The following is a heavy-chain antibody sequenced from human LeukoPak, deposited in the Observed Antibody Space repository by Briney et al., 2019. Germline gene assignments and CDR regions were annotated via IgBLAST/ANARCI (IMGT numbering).Heavy chain of an antibody. V-gene: IGHV3-53*01. Sequence: GGSLRLSCAASGFTVSSNYMSWVRQAPGKGLEWVSVIYSGGSTYYADFVKGRFTISRDNSKNTLYLQMNSLRAEDTAVYYCAREVATQGGAFDIWGQGTMVTVSS. CDR2: IYSGGST. J-gene: IGHJ3*02. CDR3: AREVATQGGAFDI. D-gene: IGHD5-12*01. CDR1: GFTVSSNY.